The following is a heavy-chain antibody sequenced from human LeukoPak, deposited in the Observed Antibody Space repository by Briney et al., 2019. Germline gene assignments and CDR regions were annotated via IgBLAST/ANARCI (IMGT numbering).Heavy chain of an antibody. CDR1: GYTFTTYY. D-gene: IGHD1-26*01. J-gene: IGHJ5*02. Sequence: ASVKVSCKASGYTFTTYYVHWVRQAPGQGLEWMGVINPSVGSTSYAQKFQGRVTMTRDTSTSTVYMEMSSLRSEDTAVYYCARDHSGSQHWFDPWGRGTLVTVSS. CDR3: ARDHSGSQHWFDP. V-gene: IGHV1-46*01. CDR2: INPSVGST.